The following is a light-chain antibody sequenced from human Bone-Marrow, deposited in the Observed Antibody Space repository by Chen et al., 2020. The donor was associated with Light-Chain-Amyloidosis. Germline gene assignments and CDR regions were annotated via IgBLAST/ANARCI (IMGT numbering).Light chain of an antibody. Sequence: DIVMTQSADSLAVSLGERATINCKSSQSLLYTSNNKNYLTWYQQKPGQPPKLLIHWASTRESGVPDRFSGSGSGTDFTLTISSLQAEDVAVYYCQQYYSSPRWTFGQGTRVEIK. CDR1: QSLLYTSNNKNY. V-gene: IGKV4-1*01. J-gene: IGKJ1*01. CDR3: QQYYSSPRWT. CDR2: WAS.